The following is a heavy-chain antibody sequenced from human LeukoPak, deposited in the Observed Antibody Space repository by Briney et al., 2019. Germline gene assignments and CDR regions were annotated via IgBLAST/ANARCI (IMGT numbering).Heavy chain of an antibody. V-gene: IGHV5-10-1*01. CDR2: IDPSDSYT. Sequence: GESLKISCKGSGYSFTSYWISWVRQMLGKGLEWMGRIDPSDSYTNYSPSFQGHVTISADKSIGTAYLQWSSLKASDTAMYYCARHMESYSSSWYGNYDYWGQGTLVTVSS. J-gene: IGHJ4*02. D-gene: IGHD6-13*01. CDR3: ARHMESYSSSWYGNYDY. CDR1: GYSFTSYW.